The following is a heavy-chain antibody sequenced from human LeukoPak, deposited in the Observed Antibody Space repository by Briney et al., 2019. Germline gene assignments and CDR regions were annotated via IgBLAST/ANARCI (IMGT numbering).Heavy chain of an antibody. CDR1: GYTFTGYY. CDR3: ARDRYDSSGYPSPFDY. CDR2: INPNSGGT. Sequence: ASVKVSCKASGYTFTGYYIHWVRQAPGQGLEWMGWINPNSGGTNYAQKFQGRVTMTRDTSISTAYMELSRLRSDDTAVYYCARDRYDSSGYPSPFDYWGQGTLVTVSS. J-gene: IGHJ4*02. D-gene: IGHD3-22*01. V-gene: IGHV1-2*02.